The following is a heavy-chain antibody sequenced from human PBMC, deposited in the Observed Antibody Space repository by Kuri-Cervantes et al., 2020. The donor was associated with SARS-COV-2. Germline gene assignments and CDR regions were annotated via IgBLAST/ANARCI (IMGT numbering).Heavy chain of an antibody. CDR1: GFTFSNYV. CDR3: ARVSWGGDGFDI. V-gene: IGHV3-13*05. Sequence: GESLKISCVASGFTFSNYVIHWVRQAPGKGLEWVSGIATAGDPYFAASVTGRFTISRENAKNSLYLQMDSLRAGDTAVYYCARVSWGGDGFDIWGQGTMVTVSS. CDR2: IATAGDP. D-gene: IGHD3-16*01. J-gene: IGHJ3*02.